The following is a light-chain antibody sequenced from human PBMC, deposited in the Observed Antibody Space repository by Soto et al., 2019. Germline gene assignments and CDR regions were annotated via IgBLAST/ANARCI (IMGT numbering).Light chain of an antibody. J-gene: IGKJ3*01. CDR1: QSISSN. Sequence: EIVMTQSPATLSVSPGERATLSCRASQSISSNLAWYQQKPGQAPRLLIYGASTRATGIPATFSGSGSGTEFTLTISSLQSEDFAVYYCQQYNNWPFTFGPGNKVYIK. CDR2: GAS. CDR3: QQYNNWPFT. V-gene: IGKV3-15*01.